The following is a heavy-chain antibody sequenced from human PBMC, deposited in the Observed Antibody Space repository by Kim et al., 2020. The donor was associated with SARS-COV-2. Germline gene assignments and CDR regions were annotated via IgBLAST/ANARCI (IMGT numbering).Heavy chain of an antibody. D-gene: IGHD6-19*01. V-gene: IGHV1-2*02. Sequence: ASVKVSCKASGYTFTGYYMHWVRQAPGQGLEWMGWINPNSGGTNYAQKFQGRVTMTRDTSISTAYMELSRLRSDDTAVYYCARSKRPGQWLVPFDYWGQGTLVTVSS. CDR3: ARSKRPGQWLVPFDY. J-gene: IGHJ4*02. CDR1: GYTFTGYY. CDR2: INPNSGGT.